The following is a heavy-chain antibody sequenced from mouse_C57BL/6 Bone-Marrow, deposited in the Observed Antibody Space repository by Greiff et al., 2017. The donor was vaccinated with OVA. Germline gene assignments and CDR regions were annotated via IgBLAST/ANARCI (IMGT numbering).Heavy chain of an antibody. CDR2: IRNKANNHAT. CDR3: TRRGLGRPHFDY. V-gene: IGHV6-6*01. D-gene: IGHD4-1*01. Sequence: EVKLLESGGGLVQPGGSMKLSCAASGFTFSDAWMDWVRQSPEKGLEWVAEIRNKANNHATYYAESVKGRFTISRDDSKSSVYLQMNSLRAEDTGIYYCTRRGLGRPHFDYWGKGTTLTVSS. CDR1: GFTFSDAW. J-gene: IGHJ2*01.